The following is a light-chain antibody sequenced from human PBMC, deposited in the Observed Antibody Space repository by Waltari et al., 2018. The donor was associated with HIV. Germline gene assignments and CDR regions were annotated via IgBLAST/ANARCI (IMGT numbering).Light chain of an antibody. CDR1: ASTIGRHT. Sequence: QSVVTQPPSASGTPGQRVSLSRSASASTIGRHTVHWYQHLPQTAPKLLIYNNDERPSGVPDRFSASKTGTSASLDISGLQSEDEADYYCATWDDGLSGWVFGGGTKLTVL. CDR2: NND. J-gene: IGLJ3*02. CDR3: ATWDDGLSGWV. V-gene: IGLV1-44*01.